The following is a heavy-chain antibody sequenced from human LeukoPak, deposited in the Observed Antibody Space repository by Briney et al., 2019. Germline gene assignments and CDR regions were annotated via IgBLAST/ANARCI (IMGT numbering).Heavy chain of an antibody. CDR2: INPNSGGT. CDR3: ARGIGDYGDSGFDY. CDR1: GYTFTGSY. Sequence: ASVKVSCKASGYTFTGSYMHWLRQAPGQGLEWMGWINPNSGGTNYAQKFQGRVTMTRDTSISTAYMELNRLRSDDTAVYYCARGIGDYGDSGFDYWGQGTLVTVSS. D-gene: IGHD4-17*01. J-gene: IGHJ4*02. V-gene: IGHV1-2*02.